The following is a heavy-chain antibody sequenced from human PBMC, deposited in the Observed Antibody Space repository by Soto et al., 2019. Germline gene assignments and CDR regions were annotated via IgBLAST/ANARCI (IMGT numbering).Heavy chain of an antibody. CDR1: GGSISSSSYY. CDR2: IYYSGST. CDR3: ARPVTTCGGADPYYYYMDV. Sequence: SETLSLTCTVSGGSISSSSYYWGWIRQPPGKGLEWIGSIYYSGSTYYNPSLKSRVTISVDTSKNQFSLKLSSVTAADTAVYYCARPVTTCGGADPYYYYMDVWGKGTTVNVAS. D-gene: IGHD3-16*01. V-gene: IGHV4-39*01. J-gene: IGHJ6*03.